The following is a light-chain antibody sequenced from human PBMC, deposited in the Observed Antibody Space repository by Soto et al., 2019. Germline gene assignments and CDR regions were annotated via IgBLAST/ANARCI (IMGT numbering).Light chain of an antibody. CDR3: HQYAMAPLT. CDR1: QSVGKNY. J-gene: IGKJ4*01. Sequence: EIVLTQSPGTLSLSPGERATLSCRASQSVGKNYLGWYQQKPGQPPRLLVFHASIRATGIPDRFSGDGSGADFTLIISRLEPEDFAVYYCHQYAMAPLTFGGGTKVEIK. CDR2: HAS. V-gene: IGKV3-20*01.